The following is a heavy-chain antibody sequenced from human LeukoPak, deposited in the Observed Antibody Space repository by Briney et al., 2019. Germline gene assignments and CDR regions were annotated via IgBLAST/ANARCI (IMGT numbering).Heavy chain of an antibody. V-gene: IGHV4-39*01. Sequence: KPSETLSLTCTVSGGSISSSSYYWGWIRQPPGKALEWIGSIYSSGSTYYNPSLESRVTISIDTSKNQVSLKLSSVTAADTAVYYCARHGVTSSGYYWDWGQGTLVTVSS. J-gene: IGHJ4*02. CDR1: GGSISSSSYY. CDR2: IYSSGST. D-gene: IGHD3-3*01. CDR3: ARHGVTSSGYYWD.